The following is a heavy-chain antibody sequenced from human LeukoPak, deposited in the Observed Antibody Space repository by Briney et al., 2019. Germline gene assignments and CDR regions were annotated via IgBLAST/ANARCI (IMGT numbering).Heavy chain of an antibody. J-gene: IGHJ3*02. V-gene: IGHV4-59*01. Sequence: SETLSLTCTVSGGSISSYYWSWIRQPPGRGLEWIGYIYYSGSTNYNPSLKSRVTISVDTSKNQFSLKLSSVTAADTAVYYCARDSYGGDAFDIGGQGTMVTVSA. CDR3: ARDSYGGDAFDI. CDR2: IYYSGST. CDR1: GGSISSYY. D-gene: IGHD4/OR15-4a*01.